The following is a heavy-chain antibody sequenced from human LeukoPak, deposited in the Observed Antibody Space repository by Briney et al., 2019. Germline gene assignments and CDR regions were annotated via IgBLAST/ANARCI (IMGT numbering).Heavy chain of an antibody. D-gene: IGHD6-19*01. J-gene: IGHJ4*02. CDR3: ARTQGLYQWLAPYAHYFDY. Sequence: SETLSLTCAVYGGSFSGYYWSWIRQPPGKGPEGIGEIKHSGSTNYNPSRKSRVPISVDTSKNQFSLKLSSVTAADTAVYYCARTQGLYQWLAPYAHYFDYWGQRTLVTVSS. V-gene: IGHV4-34*01. CDR2: IKHSGST. CDR1: GGSFSGYY.